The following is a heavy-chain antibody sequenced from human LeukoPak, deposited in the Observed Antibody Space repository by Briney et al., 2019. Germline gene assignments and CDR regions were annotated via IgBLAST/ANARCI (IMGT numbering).Heavy chain of an antibody. Sequence: ASVKVSCKFSVCILTELSMHWVGQAAGKEREGMGGFDPEDGEKIYAQKFQGRVTMTEDTSTDTAYMELSSLRSEDTAVYYCATDLSYDNKGDYDYWGQGTLVTVSS. J-gene: IGHJ4*02. CDR3: ATDLSYDNKGDYDY. V-gene: IGHV1-24*01. CDR1: VCILTELS. CDR2: FDPEDGEK. D-gene: IGHD5-12*01.